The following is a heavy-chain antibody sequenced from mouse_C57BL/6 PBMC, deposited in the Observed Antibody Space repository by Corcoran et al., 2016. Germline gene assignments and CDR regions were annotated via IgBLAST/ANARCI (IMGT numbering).Heavy chain of an antibody. Sequence: EVQLQQSGPELVKPGASVKIPCKASGYTFTDYNMDWVKQSHGKSLEWIGDINPNNGGTIYNQKFKGKATLTVDKSSSTAYMELRSLTSEDTAVYYCARYRSNYAYYAMDYWGQGTSVTVSS. D-gene: IGHD2-5*01. CDR1: GYTFTDYN. CDR2: INPNNGGT. V-gene: IGHV1-18*01. J-gene: IGHJ4*01. CDR3: ARYRSNYAYYAMDY.